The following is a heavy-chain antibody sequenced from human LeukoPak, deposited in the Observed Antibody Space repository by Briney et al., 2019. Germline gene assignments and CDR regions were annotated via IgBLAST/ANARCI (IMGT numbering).Heavy chain of an antibody. J-gene: IGHJ4*02. CDR1: GFTFSSYW. V-gene: IGHV3-7*01. Sequence: GGSLRLSCAASGFTFSSYWMSWVRQAPGKGLEWVANIKQDGSEKYYVDSVKGRFTISRDNAKNSLYLQMNSLRAEDTAVYYCRLLWFGEPEDDWGQGTLVTVSS. CDR3: RLLWFGEPEDD. D-gene: IGHD3-10*01. CDR2: IKQDGSEK.